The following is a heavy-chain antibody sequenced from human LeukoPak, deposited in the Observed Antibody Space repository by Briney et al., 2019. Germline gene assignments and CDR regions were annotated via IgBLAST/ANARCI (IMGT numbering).Heavy chain of an antibody. CDR1: GFTFSSYG. V-gene: IGHV3-33*01. J-gene: IGHJ4*02. CDR3: AREGSVRYYDSSGHSDY. D-gene: IGHD3-22*01. CDR2: IWYDGSNK. Sequence: PGGSLRLSCAASGFTFSSYGMHWVRQAPGKGLEWVAVIWYDGSNKYYADSVKGRFTISRDNSKNTLYLQMNSLRAEDTAVYYCAREGSVRYYDSSGHSDYWGQGTLVTVSS.